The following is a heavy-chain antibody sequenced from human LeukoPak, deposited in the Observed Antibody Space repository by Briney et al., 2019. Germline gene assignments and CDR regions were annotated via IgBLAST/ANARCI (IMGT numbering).Heavy chain of an antibody. CDR3: ARGGHYDSSGSPFDY. CDR2: IDYSGST. D-gene: IGHD3-22*01. CDR1: GGSISSYY. Sequence: SETLSLTCTVSGGSISSYYWSWIRQPPGKGLEWIGFIDYSGSTNYNPSLKSRVTISVDTSKNHFSLRLSSVTAADTAAYYYARGGHYDSSGSPFDYWGQGTLVTVSS. J-gene: IGHJ4*02. V-gene: IGHV4-59*01.